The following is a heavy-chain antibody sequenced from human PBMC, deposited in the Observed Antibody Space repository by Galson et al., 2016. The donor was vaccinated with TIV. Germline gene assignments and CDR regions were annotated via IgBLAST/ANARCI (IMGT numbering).Heavy chain of an antibody. CDR2: ISGSGGIT. J-gene: IGHJ3*01. Sequence: SLRLSCAASGFTFDFYAMSWVRQAPGQGLEWVSGISGSGGITYFADSVKGRFTISRDNSRNTLFLQMHSLSVEDTAVYYCAKRKNYGGDAFEDWGQGTLVTVSS. V-gene: IGHV3-23*01. CDR1: GFTFDFYA. CDR3: AKRKNYGGDAFED. D-gene: IGHD2-21*01.